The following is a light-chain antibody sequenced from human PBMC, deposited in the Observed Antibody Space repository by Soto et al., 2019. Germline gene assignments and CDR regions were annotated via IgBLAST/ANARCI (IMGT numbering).Light chain of an antibody. Sequence: EIVLTQSPGTLSLSPGERATLSCRASQSVSSGYLAWYQRKPGQAPRLLIYGASSRATGIPDRFSGSGSGTDFTLTISGLEPEDFAVYYCQQYVTSPLTLGGGTKVDI. CDR2: GAS. CDR3: QQYVTSPLT. CDR1: QSVSSGY. J-gene: IGKJ4*01. V-gene: IGKV3-20*01.